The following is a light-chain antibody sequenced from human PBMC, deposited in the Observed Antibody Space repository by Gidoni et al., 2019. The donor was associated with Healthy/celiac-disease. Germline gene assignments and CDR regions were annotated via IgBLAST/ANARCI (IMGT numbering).Light chain of an antibody. CDR2: VGTGGIVG. J-gene: IGLJ2*01. CDR3: GADHGSGSFVV. CDR1: SGYSNYN. V-gene: IGLV9-49*01. Sequence: QPVLTQPPSASASLGASVTLTCTLSSGYSNYNVDWYQQRPGKGPRFVMRVGTGGIVGSKGDGIPDRFSVLGSGLNRYLTIKNIQEEDESDYHCGADHGSGSFVVFGGGTKLTVL.